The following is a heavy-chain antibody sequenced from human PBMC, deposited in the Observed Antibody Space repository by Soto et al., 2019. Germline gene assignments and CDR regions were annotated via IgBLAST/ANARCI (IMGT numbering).Heavy chain of an antibody. V-gene: IGHV3-23*01. CDR3: AKGDGNWNWGGYYYYYMDV. CDR2: ISGSGGST. D-gene: IGHD1-1*01. Sequence: EVQLLESGGGLVQPGGSLRLSCAASGFTFSSYAMSWVRQAPGKGLEWVSAISGSGGSTYYADSVKGRFTISRDNSKNTLYLQMNSLRAEDTAVYYCAKGDGNWNWGGYYYYYMDVWGKGTTVTVSS. CDR1: GFTFSSYA. J-gene: IGHJ6*03.